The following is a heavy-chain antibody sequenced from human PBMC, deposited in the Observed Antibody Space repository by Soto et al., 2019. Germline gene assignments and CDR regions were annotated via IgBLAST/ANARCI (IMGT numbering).Heavy chain of an antibody. D-gene: IGHD2-15*01. V-gene: IGHV3-30*18. CDR1: GFTLGAYV. CDR3: AKSVPDPACRGGGCHRTFDY. J-gene: IGHJ4*02. Sequence: GGSLRLSCAASGFTLGAYVMHWIRQAPGKWLEWVAAISADARDLFYAASVEGRFTISRDNSKNTLFLQMNSLRSEDTSVYSCAKSVPDPACRGGGCHRTFDYWGQGTLVTVYS. CDR2: ISADARDL.